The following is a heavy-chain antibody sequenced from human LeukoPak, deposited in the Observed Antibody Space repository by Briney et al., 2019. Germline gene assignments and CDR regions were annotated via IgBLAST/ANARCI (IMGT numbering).Heavy chain of an antibody. CDR1: GFTFSNAW. V-gene: IGHV3-21*04. J-gene: IGHJ5*02. Sequence: GGSLRLSCAASGFTFSNAWMSWARQAPGKGLEWVSSISSSSSYIYYADSVKGRFTISRDNAKNSLYLQMNSLRAEDTAVYYCARAGDYYSTGDLWGQGTLVTVSS. CDR3: ARAGDYYSTGDL. CDR2: ISSSSSYI. D-gene: IGHD2-21*01.